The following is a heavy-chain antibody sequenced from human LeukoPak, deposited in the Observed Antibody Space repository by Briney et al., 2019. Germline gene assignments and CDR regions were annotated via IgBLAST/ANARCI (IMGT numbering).Heavy chain of an antibody. D-gene: IGHD3-22*01. CDR3: ARDVWYYYDSSGYPSDY. CDR1: GYTFTSDG. V-gene: IGHV1-18*01. CDR2: ISAYNGNT. Sequence: ASVKVSCKASGYTFTSDGISWVRQAPGQGLEWMGWISAYNGNTNYAQKLQGRVTMTTDTSTSTAYMELRSLRSDDTAVYYCARDVWYYYDSSGYPSDYWGQGTLVTVSS. J-gene: IGHJ4*02.